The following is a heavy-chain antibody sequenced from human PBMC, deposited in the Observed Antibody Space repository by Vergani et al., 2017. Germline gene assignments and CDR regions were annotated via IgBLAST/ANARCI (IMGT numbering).Heavy chain of an antibody. V-gene: IGHV4-34*01. D-gene: IGHD2-8*01. CDR1: GGSFTSYH. J-gene: IGHJ6*03. Sequence: QVQLQQWGGGLLKPSETLSLTCVVNGGSFTSYHWTWIRQSPGEGLEWVGDIDHTGRPDYNPSLKSRLTMSVAKSRNPFSLTLNSVTATDTAIYFCARVKTETNGHLYYYYYMDVWGQGTAVTVS. CDR3: ARVKTETNGHLYYYYYMDV. CDR2: IDHTGRP.